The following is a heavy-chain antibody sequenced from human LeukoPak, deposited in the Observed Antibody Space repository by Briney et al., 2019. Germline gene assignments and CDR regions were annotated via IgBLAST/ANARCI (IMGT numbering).Heavy chain of an antibody. CDR3: ARDPASFIAVAGTVDY. V-gene: IGHV3-74*01. Sequence: GGSLRLSCAASGFTFSSYWLHWVRQAPGKGLVWVSRINSDGSSTSYADSVKGRFTISRDNAKNTLYLQMNSLRAEDTAVYYCARDPASFIAVAGTVDYWGQGTLVTVSS. D-gene: IGHD6-19*01. CDR1: GFTFSSYW. CDR2: INSDGSST. J-gene: IGHJ4*02.